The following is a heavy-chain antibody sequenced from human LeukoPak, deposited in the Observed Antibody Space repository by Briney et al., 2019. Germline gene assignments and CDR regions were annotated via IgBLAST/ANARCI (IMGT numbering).Heavy chain of an antibody. D-gene: IGHD1-26*01. V-gene: IGHV3-11*01. J-gene: IGHJ4*02. Sequence: LSLTCAVYGGSFSGYYWSWIRQPPGKGLEWVSSISYTGTYIYYADSVKGRFMISRDNAQNSLYLQMNSLRAEDTAIYYCVRDRGTYRPIDYWGQGTLVTVSS. CDR2: ISYTGTYI. CDR1: GGSFSGYY. CDR3: VRDRGTYRPIDY.